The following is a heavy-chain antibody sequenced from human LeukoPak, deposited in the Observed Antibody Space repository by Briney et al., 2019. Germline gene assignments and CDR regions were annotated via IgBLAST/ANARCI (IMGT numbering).Heavy chain of an antibody. CDR3: ARDKFVVVPAALNNWFDA. Sequence: PSETLSLTCAVSGYSISRGYYWGWIRQSPGKGLEWIGSIYRDGGTYYNPSLKSRVIISVDTSEIQFSLKMNSVTAADTAVYYCARDKFVVVPAALNNWFDAWGRGTLVTVSS. D-gene: IGHD2-2*01. CDR1: GYSISRGYY. CDR2: IYRDGGT. V-gene: IGHV4-38-2*02. J-gene: IGHJ5*02.